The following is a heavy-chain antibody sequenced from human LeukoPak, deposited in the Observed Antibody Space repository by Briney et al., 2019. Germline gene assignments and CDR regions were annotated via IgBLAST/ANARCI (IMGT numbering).Heavy chain of an antibody. Sequence: GESLQISCKGSGYSFATYGIGWGRQVPGKGVEWMGIIYPADSDTRYSPSFQGQVTISADKSITTAYLQWSSLKASDTAMYYCARRQGGFDYWGQGTLVTVSS. V-gene: IGHV5-51*01. CDR2: IYPADSDT. CDR3: ARRQGGFDY. D-gene: IGHD1-26*01. J-gene: IGHJ4*02. CDR1: GYSFATYG.